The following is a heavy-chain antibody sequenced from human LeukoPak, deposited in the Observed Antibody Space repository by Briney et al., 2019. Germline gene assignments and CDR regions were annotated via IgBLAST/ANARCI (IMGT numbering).Heavy chain of an antibody. V-gene: IGHV3-11*01. D-gene: IGHD3-22*01. Sequence: GGSLGLSCAASGFTFSDYYMSWIRQAPGKGLEWVSYISSSGSTIYYADSVKGRFTISRDNAKNSLYLQMNSLRAEDTALYYRARALSLYDSSGYYFWDWGQGTLVTVSS. J-gene: IGHJ4*02. CDR2: ISSSGSTI. CDR1: GFTFSDYY. CDR3: ARALSLYDSSGYYFWD.